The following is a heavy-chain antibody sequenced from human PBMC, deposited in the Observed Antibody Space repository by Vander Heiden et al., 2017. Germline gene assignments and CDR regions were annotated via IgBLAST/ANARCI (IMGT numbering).Heavy chain of an antibody. CDR3: ARVTGSSDRGYYYYGMDV. D-gene: IGHD1-26*01. CDR1: GGSISSYY. V-gene: IGHV4-59*01. J-gene: IGHJ6*02. Sequence: QVQLQESGPGLVKPSETLSLTCTVSGGSISSYYWSWIRQPPGKGLEWIGYSYYSGSTTDSPSLKSRVTISVDTSKNQFSLKLSSVTAADTAVYYCARVTGSSDRGYYYYGMDVWGPGTTVTVSS. CDR2: SYYSGST.